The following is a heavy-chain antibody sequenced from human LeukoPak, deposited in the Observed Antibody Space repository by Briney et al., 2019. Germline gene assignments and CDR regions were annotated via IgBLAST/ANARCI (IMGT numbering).Heavy chain of an antibody. D-gene: IGHD1-26*01. Sequence: GGSLRLSCAASGFTFSNYNMNWVRQAPGKGLEWVSSISSSSTYIFYADSVKGRFAISRDNAKNSLYLQMSCLRAEDTAVYYCARYSGTYRDYWGQGTLVTVSS. CDR3: ARYSGTYRDY. CDR1: GFTFSNYN. V-gene: IGHV3-21*01. CDR2: ISSSSTYI. J-gene: IGHJ4*02.